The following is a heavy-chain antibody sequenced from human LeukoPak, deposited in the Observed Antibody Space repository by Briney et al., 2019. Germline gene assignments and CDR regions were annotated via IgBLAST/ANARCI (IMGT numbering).Heavy chain of an antibody. D-gene: IGHD1-14*01. CDR3: AKNHRHVRNLIDY. V-gene: IGHV3-23*01. J-gene: IGHJ4*02. CDR1: GFTFSSYA. Sequence: GGSLRLSCAASGFTFSSYAMSWVRQAPGKGLEWVSAISGSGGSTYYADSVKGRLTISRDNSKNTLYLQMNSLRAEDTAVYYCAKNHRHVRNLIDYWGQGTLVTVSS. CDR2: ISGSGGST.